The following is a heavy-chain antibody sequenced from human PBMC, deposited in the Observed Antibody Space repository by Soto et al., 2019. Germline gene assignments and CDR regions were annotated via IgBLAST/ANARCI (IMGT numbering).Heavy chain of an antibody. CDR3: ARAVAVPADFDY. Sequence: QVQLVQSGAEEKKPGASVKVSCKASGYTFTGYAVHWVRQAPGQRLEWMGWINVGNGNTKYSQKFQGRVTITRDTSASTAYMELSSLRSEDTAVYYCARAVAVPADFDYWGQGTLVTVSS. CDR2: INVGNGNT. D-gene: IGHD6-19*01. V-gene: IGHV1-3*05. CDR1: GYTFTGYA. J-gene: IGHJ4*02.